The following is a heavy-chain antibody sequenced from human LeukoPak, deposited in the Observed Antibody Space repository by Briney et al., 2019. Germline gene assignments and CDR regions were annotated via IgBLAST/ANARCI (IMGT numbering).Heavy chain of an antibody. CDR3: AKGYSGYDYRSYFDY. CDR2: ISYDGSNK. D-gene: IGHD5-12*01. CDR1: GFTFSSYA. V-gene: IGHV3-30*01. Sequence: GGSLRLSCAASGFTFSSYAMHWVRQAPGKGLEWVAVISYDGSNKYYADSVKGRFTISRDNSKNTLYLQMNSLRAEDTAVYYCAKGYSGYDYRSYFDYWGQGTLVTVSS. J-gene: IGHJ4*02.